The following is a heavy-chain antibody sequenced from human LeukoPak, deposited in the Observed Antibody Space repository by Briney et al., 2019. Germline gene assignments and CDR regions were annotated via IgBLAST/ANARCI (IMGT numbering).Heavy chain of an antibody. CDR2: ISGSGGST. D-gene: IGHD6-19*01. J-gene: IGHJ4*02. Sequence: PGGSLRLSCAASGFTFSSYAMSWVRQAPGKGLEWVSAISGSGGSTYYADSVKGRFTISRDNSKNTLYLQMNSLRAEDTAVYYCAKFGSSKWLDTWGVSFYYWGQGTLVTVSS. CDR1: GFTFSSYA. CDR3: AKFGSSKWLDTWGVSFYY. V-gene: IGHV3-23*01.